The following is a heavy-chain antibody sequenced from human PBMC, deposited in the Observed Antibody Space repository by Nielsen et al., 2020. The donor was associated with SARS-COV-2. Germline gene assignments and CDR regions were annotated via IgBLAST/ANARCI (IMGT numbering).Heavy chain of an antibody. Sequence: PGKGLEWIGYIYYSGSTYYNPSLKSRVTISVDTSKNRFSLKLSSVTAADTAVYYCARARAQYCSSTSCYGDIWFDPWGQGTLVTVSS. J-gene: IGHJ5*02. CDR2: IYYSGST. CDR3: ARARAQYCSSTSCYGDIWFDP. D-gene: IGHD2-2*01. V-gene: IGHV4-31*02.